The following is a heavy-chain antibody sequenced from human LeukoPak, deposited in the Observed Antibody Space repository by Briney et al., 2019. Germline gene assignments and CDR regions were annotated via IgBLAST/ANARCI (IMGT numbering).Heavy chain of an antibody. V-gene: IGHV3-7*01. CDR3: ARDQSGSLDY. CDR2: INQDASTK. D-gene: IGHD1-26*01. CDR1: GFTLRNTW. Sequence: PGGSLRLSCAASGFTLRNTWMAWVRQAPGKGLEWVANINQDASTKHYVDSVKGRFTISRDNAKNSLYLQMNRLRDEDTAVYYCARDQSGSLDYWGQGTLVTVSS. J-gene: IGHJ4*02.